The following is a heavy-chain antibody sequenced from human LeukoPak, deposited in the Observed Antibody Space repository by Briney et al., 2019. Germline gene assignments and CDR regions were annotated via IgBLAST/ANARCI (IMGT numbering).Heavy chain of an antibody. V-gene: IGHV1-2*02. J-gene: IGHJ4*02. CDR3: AREGTIFGVAPFDY. Sequence: ASVKVSCKASGYTFTDYYIHWMRQAPGQGLDCMGWINPNSGAATYAQKFQGRVTMTRDTSISTHYLEVSRLRSDDTAVYYCAREGTIFGVAPFDYWGQGTLVTVSS. D-gene: IGHD3-3*01. CDR2: INPNSGAA. CDR1: GYTFTDYY.